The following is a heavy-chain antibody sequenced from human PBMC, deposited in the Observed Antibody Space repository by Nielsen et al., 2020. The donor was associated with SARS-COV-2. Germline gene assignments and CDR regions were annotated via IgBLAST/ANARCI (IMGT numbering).Heavy chain of an antibody. CDR2: IHDSGTT. V-gene: IGHV4-59*01. Sequence: SETLSLTCTVSGDSIRDYYWSWIRQLPGKGLEWIGYIHDSGTTNYSPSLKSRVSISLDTSKNQFSLNLNSVTAADTAVYFCARDYYGDYLDGFDIWGQGTVVAVSS. J-gene: IGHJ3*02. CDR1: GDSIRDYY. CDR3: ARDYYGDYLDGFDI. D-gene: IGHD4-17*01.